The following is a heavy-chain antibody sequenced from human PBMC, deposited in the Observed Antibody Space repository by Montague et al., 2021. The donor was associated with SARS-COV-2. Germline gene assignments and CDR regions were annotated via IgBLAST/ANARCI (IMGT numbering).Heavy chain of an antibody. Sequence: SETLSLTCNVSGVVELRRRSEEHTSELQSRSERVCRLHVKKKNHSNPSLKSRVTMSVDTSKNEFSLKLSSVTAADTAVYYCARGVVAAPPVVDYWGRGTLVTVSS. J-gene: IGHJ4*02. D-gene: IGHD2-15*01. CDR3: ARGVVAAPPVVDY. CDR2: LHVKKKN. V-gene: IGHV4-4*07. CDR1: GVVELRRR.